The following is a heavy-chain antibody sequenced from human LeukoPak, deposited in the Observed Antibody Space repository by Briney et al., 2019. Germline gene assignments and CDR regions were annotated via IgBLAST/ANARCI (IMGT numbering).Heavy chain of an antibody. CDR2: IYTSGST. D-gene: IGHD4-23*01. CDR1: GRSISSYY. CDR3: ARGSRRTKVVGVSYYYYMDV. J-gene: IGHJ6*03. Sequence: SETLSLTCTVSGRSISSYYWSWIRQPAGKGLEWLGRIYTSGSTDYNPSLKSRVTMSVDTSKNQFSLKLKSVTAADTAVYFCARGSRRTKVVGVSYYYYMDVWGRGTTVIVSS. V-gene: IGHV4-4*07.